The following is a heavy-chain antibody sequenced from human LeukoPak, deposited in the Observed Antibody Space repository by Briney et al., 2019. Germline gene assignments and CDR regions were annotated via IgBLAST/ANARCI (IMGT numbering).Heavy chain of an antibody. CDR3: ARGYSSGWYYYYYYYMDV. D-gene: IGHD6-19*01. CDR2: IYYSGST. CDR1: GGSISSYY. J-gene: IGHJ6*03. V-gene: IGHV4-59*01. Sequence: PSETLSLTCTVSGGSISSYYWSWIRQPPGKGLEWVGYIYYSGSTNYNPSLKSRVTISVDTSKNQFSLKLSSVTAADTAVYYCARGYSSGWYYYYYYYMDVWGKGTTVTVSS.